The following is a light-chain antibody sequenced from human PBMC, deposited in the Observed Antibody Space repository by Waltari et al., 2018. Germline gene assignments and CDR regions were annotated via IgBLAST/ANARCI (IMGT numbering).Light chain of an antibody. J-gene: IGKJ5*01. CDR1: QRISNC. CDR3: QPDNSYSRM. Sequence: IQMTQSPSSLSASVGDRVTITCRASQRISNCLAWYQQKPGKAPKLLIYQASSLESGVPSRFSGSGSGTEFTLTISSLQPEDFATYYCQPDNSYSRMFGRGTRVEIK. V-gene: IGKV1-5*03. CDR2: QAS.